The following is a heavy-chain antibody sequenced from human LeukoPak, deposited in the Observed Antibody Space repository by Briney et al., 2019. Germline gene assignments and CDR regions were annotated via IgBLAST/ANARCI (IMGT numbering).Heavy chain of an antibody. Sequence: GGSLRLFCADSGFTFSTAAMTWFRHALGKELECVSLIGSSSVSTYYADSVKGRFTISRDNSKNPLSLQMNSLRVEDTGMYFCAKDIQLSIWGLGTMVSVSS. V-gene: IGHV3-23*01. CDR2: IGSSSVST. J-gene: IGHJ3*02. CDR1: GFTFSTAA. D-gene: IGHD5-24*01. CDR3: AKDIQLSI.